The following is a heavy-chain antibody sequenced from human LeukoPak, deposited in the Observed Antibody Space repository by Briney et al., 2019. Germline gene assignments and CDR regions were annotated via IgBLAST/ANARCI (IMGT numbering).Heavy chain of an antibody. D-gene: IGHD5-18*01. V-gene: IGHV1-24*01. Sequence: ASVKVSCKASGYPFTSYGINWVRQAPGKGLEWMGGYDPEDGETMYPQRFQGRVTMTEDTSTDIAYMELTSLTSEDTAVYYCATDLSGYSNGYALDSWGQGTLVTVSS. CDR2: YDPEDGET. J-gene: IGHJ4*02. CDR1: GYPFTSYG. CDR3: ATDLSGYSNGYALDS.